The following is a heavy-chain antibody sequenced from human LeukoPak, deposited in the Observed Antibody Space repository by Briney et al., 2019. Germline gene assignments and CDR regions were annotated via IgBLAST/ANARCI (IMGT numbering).Heavy chain of an antibody. D-gene: IGHD1-26*01. J-gene: IGHJ4*02. V-gene: IGHV3-30*18. Sequence: GGSLRLSCAASGFTFSSYGMHWVRQAPGKGLEWVAVISYDGSNKYYVDSVKGRFTISRDNSKNTLYLQMNSLRAEDTAVYYCAKGGPIVGVPKGLDYWGQGTLVTVSS. CDR1: GFTFSSYG. CDR2: ISYDGSNK. CDR3: AKGGPIVGVPKGLDY.